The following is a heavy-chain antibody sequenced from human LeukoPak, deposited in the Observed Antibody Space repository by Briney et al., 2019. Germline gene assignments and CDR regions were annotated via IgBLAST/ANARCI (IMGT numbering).Heavy chain of an antibody. V-gene: IGHV3-66*01. D-gene: IGHD2-21*01. CDR3: ASPSHDMIAINGWYTHV. J-gene: IGHJ2*01. Sequence: GGSLRLTCAASGFTVGSSYMNWVRQAPGKGLEWVSVIYSGGTTYYADSVKGRFTISRDYSENTLYLQMNNLRAEDTAVYYCASPSHDMIAINGWYTHVWGRGTLVTVSS. CDR2: IYSGGTT. CDR1: GFTVGSSY.